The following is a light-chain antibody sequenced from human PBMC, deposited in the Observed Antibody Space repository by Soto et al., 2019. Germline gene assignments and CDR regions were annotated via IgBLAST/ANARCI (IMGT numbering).Light chain of an antibody. Sequence: DIVMTQSPDSLAVSLGERATINCKSSQSVLYSSNNKNYLAWYQQKPGQPPNLLIYWASTRESGVPDRFSGSASGTDLTLTISSLQAEDVAVYYCQQYYSTPYTFGQGTKLEIK. CDR3: QQYYSTPYT. J-gene: IGKJ2*01. CDR2: WAS. V-gene: IGKV4-1*01. CDR1: QSVLYSSNNKNY.